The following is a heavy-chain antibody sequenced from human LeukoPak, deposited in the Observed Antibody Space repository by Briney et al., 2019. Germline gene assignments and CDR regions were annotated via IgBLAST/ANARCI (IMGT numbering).Heavy chain of an antibody. J-gene: IGHJ3*02. D-gene: IGHD5-12*01. CDR3: AKDRDENIEAWDAFDI. CDR2: ISGSGGST. V-gene: IGHV3-23*01. Sequence: GGSLRLSCAASGFTFSSYAMSWVRQAPGKGLEWVSAISGSGGSTYYADSVKGRFTISRDNSKNALYLQMNSLRAEDTAVYYCAKDRDENIEAWDAFDIWGQGTMVTVSS. CDR1: GFTFSSYA.